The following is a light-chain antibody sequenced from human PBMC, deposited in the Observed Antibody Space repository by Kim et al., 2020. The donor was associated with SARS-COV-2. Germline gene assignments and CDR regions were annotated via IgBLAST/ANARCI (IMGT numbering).Light chain of an antibody. CDR3: QTWGTGMGV. V-gene: IGLV4-69*01. J-gene: IGLJ3*02. CDR2: LNSDGSH. CDR1: SGHSSYA. Sequence: ASVKLTCTLSSGHSSYAVAWHQQQQEKGPRYLMKLNSDGSHSKGDGIPGRFSGSSSGAERYLTISSLQSEDEADYYCQTWGTGMGVFGGGTQLTVL.